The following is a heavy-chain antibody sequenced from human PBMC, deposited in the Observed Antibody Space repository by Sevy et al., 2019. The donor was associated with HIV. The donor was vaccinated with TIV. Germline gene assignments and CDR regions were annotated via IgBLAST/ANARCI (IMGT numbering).Heavy chain of an antibody. CDR1: GGSISSYY. CDR3: ARWRITMVQGVIRDYYGMDV. J-gene: IGHJ6*02. V-gene: IGHV4-59*01. D-gene: IGHD3-10*01. CDR2: IYYSGST. Sequence: SETLSLTCTVSGGSISSYYWSWIRQPPGKGLEWIGYIYYSGSTNYNPSLKSRVTISVDTSKNQFSLKLSSVTAADTAVYYCARWRITMVQGVIRDYYGMDVWGQGTTVTVSS.